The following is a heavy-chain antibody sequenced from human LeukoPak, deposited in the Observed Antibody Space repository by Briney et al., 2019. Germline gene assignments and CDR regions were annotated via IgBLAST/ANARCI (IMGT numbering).Heavy chain of an antibody. Sequence: SETLSLTCTVSGGSISSYYWSWIRQPAGRGLEWIGRIYTSGSTNYNPSLKSRVTMSVDTSKNQFSLKLSSVTAADTAVYYCARGVRIFSQNWFDPWGQGTLVTVSS. CDR2: IYTSGST. V-gene: IGHV4-4*07. CDR3: ARGVRIFSQNWFDP. CDR1: GGSISSYY. J-gene: IGHJ5*02. D-gene: IGHD3-3*01.